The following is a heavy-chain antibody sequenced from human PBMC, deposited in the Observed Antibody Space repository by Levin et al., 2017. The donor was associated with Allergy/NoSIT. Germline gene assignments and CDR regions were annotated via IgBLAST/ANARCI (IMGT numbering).Heavy chain of an antibody. Sequence: ASVKVSCKASGYTFTGYYMHWVRQAPGQGLEWMGWINPNSGGTNYAQKFQGRVTMTRDTSISTAYMELSRLRSDDTAVYYCARDLNYYGSGSSGDNWFDPWGQGTLVTVSS. J-gene: IGHJ5*02. CDR1: GYTFTGYY. D-gene: IGHD3-10*01. V-gene: IGHV1-2*02. CDR3: ARDLNYYGSGSSGDNWFDP. CDR2: INPNSGGT.